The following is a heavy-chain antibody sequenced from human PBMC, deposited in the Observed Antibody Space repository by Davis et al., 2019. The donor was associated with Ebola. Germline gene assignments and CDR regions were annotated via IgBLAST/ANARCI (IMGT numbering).Heavy chain of an antibody. V-gene: IGHV4-34*01. CDR2: INHSGST. J-gene: IGHJ5*02. CDR1: GGSFSGYY. Sequence: SETLSLTCAVYGGSFSGYYWSWIRQPPGKGLEWIGEINHSGSTNYNPSLTSRVTISVDTSKNQFSLKLSSVTAADTAVYYCARESWGTGWFDPWGQGTLVTVSS. CDR3: ARESWGTGWFDP. D-gene: IGHD2-8*02.